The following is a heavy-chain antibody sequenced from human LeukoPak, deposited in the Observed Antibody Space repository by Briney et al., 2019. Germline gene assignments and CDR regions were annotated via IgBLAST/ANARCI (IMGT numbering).Heavy chain of an antibody. D-gene: IGHD3-22*01. J-gene: IGHJ4*02. CDR1: GYTFTSYD. Sequence: ASVKVSCKASGYTFTSYDINWVRQATGQGLEWMGWMNPNSGNTGYAQKFQGRVTMTRNTSISTAYMELSSLRSEDTAMYYCARVIYDSSGYYIDYWGQGTLVTVSS. V-gene: IGHV1-8*01. CDR3: ARVIYDSSGYYIDY. CDR2: MNPNSGNT.